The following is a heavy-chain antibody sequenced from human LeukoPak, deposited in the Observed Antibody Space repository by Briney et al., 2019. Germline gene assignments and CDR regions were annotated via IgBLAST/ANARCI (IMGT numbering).Heavy chain of an antibody. Sequence: GGSLRLSCTVSGFTVSSNSMSWVRQAPGKGLEWVGFIRSKAYGGTTEYAASVKGRFTISRDDSKSIAYLQMNSLKTEDTAVYYCTRGGDYYDSSGYSNDYWGQGTLVTVSS. J-gene: IGHJ4*02. CDR3: TRGGDYYDSSGYSNDY. D-gene: IGHD3-22*01. V-gene: IGHV3-49*04. CDR2: IRSKAYGGTT. CDR1: GFTVSSNS.